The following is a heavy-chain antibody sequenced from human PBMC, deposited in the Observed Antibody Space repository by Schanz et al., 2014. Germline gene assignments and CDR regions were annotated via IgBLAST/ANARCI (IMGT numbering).Heavy chain of an antibody. CDR3: AKGSVVVVAATLPFDY. D-gene: IGHD2-15*01. Sequence: EVQLVESGGGLVQPGESLRLSCAVSGFSFSSYSMSWVRQAPGKGLEWIAYISSGGTTIYYADSVKGRFTISRDNAKSSLYLQMNSLRAEDTAVYYCAKGSVVVVAATLPFDYWGQGTLVTVSS. CDR2: ISSGGTTI. CDR1: GFSFSSYS. V-gene: IGHV3-48*01. J-gene: IGHJ4*02.